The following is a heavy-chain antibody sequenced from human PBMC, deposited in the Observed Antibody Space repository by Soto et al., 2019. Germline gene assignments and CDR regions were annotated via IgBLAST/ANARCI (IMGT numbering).Heavy chain of an antibody. D-gene: IGHD3-3*01. CDR2: IYPGDSDT. CDR3: ARVSYDFWSGYPSLGGYYGMDV. CDR1: GYSFTSYW. V-gene: IGHV5-51*01. Sequence: GAEVKKPGESLKISCKGSGYSFTSYWIGWVRQMPGKGLEWMGIIYPGDSDTRYSPSFQGQVTISADKSISTAYLQWSSLKASDTAMYYCARVSYDFWSGYPSLGGYYGMDVWGQGTTVTVSS. J-gene: IGHJ6*02.